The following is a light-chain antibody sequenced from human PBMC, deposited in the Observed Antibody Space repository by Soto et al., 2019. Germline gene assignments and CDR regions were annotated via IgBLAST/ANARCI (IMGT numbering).Light chain of an antibody. J-gene: IGKJ1*01. Sequence: VMTQPPLSLSVTPGQPASISCKSSHSLLHSNGKTFVYWYQQKPGQAPRLLIYGASSRATGVPDRFSGGGSGTDFTLTISRLEPEDFAVYYCQHFVNSLTWTFGQGTKVDIK. CDR2: GAS. CDR3: QHFVNSLTWT. V-gene: IGKV2-29*01. CDR1: HSLLHSNGKTF.